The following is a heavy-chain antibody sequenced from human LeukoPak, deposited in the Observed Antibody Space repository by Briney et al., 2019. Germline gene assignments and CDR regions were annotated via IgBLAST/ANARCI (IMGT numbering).Heavy chain of an antibody. D-gene: IGHD6-25*01. CDR2: INPNSGDT. Sequence: GASVKVSCKASGYTITAYYMHWVRQAPGQGLEWMGWINPNSGDTNYAQEFQGRVTMTRDTSINTAYMELSGLRSDDTAVYYCARDLTFTSGRGVYWGQGTLVTVSS. CDR3: ARDLTFTSGRGVY. CDR1: GYTITAYY. J-gene: IGHJ4*02. V-gene: IGHV1-2*02.